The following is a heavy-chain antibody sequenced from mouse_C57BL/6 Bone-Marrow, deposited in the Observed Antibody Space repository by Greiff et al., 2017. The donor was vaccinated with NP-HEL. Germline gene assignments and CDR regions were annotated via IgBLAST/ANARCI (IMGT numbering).Heavy chain of an antibody. V-gene: IGHV5-16*01. D-gene: IGHD2-1*01. CDR3: ARGGYYGNWRDTFDY. Sequence: EVQLVESEGGLVQPGSSMKLSCTASGFTFSDYYMAWVRQVPEKGLEWVANIIYDGSSTYYLASLKSRFIISRDNAKNILYLQMSSLKSEDTATYYCARGGYYGNWRDTFDYGGQGTTLTVSS. CDR2: IIYDGSST. J-gene: IGHJ2*01. CDR1: GFTFSDYY.